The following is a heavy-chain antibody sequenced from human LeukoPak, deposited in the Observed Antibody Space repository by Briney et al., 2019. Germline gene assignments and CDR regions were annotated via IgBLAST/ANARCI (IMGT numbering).Heavy chain of an antibody. J-gene: IGHJ6*03. CDR3: ASCTVTTYDYYYYMDV. CDR1: GFTVSSNY. D-gene: IGHD4-11*01. V-gene: IGHV3-53*01. Sequence: GGSLRLSCAASGFTVSSNYMSWVRQAPGKGLEWVSVIYSGGSTYYADPVKGRFTISRDNSKNTLYLQMNSLRAEDTAVYYCASCTVTTYDYYYYMDVWGKGTTVTVSS. CDR2: IYSGGST.